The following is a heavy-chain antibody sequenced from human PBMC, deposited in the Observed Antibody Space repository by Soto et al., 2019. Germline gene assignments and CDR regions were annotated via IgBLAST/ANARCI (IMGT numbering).Heavy chain of an antibody. Sequence: EVQLVESGGGLVQPGGSLRLSCVGSEFTFSNYEMNWVRQAPGKGLEWVSYISYTGSTIYYADSVRGRFTISRDNSKNSLYLQMNSPRAEDTAVYYCARGLRNYYDRSGLHYWGQGTLVTVSS. CDR3: ARGLRNYYDRSGLHY. J-gene: IGHJ4*02. CDR2: ISYTGSTI. D-gene: IGHD3-22*01. V-gene: IGHV3-48*03. CDR1: EFTFSNYE.